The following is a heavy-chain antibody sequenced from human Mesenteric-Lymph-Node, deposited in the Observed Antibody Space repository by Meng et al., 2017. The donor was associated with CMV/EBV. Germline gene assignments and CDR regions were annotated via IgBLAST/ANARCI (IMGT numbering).Heavy chain of an antibody. CDR3: AKWVDYYGMDV. CDR2: ISRNGGSI. Sequence: GGSLRLSCEASGFTFDDYGMHWVRQVPGKGLEWVSGISRNGGSIGYADSVKGRFTISRDNAKNSLYLQMTRLRAEDTALYYCAKWVDYYGMDVWGQGTTVTVSS. J-gene: IGHJ6*02. D-gene: IGHD1-26*01. CDR1: GFTFDDYG. V-gene: IGHV3-9*01.